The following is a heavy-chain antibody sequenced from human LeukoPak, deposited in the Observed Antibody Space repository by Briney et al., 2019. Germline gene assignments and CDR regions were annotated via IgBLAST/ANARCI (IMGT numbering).Heavy chain of an antibody. CDR2: IKQDGSEK. Sequence: GGSLRLSCAASGFTFSSYWMSWVRQAPGKGLEWVANIKQDGSEKYYVDSVKGRFIISRDNAKNSLYLQMNSLRAEDTAVYYCATDGYYYGSGSYPGTVDDAFDIWGQGTMVTVSS. J-gene: IGHJ3*02. V-gene: IGHV3-7*03. CDR3: ATDGYYYGSGSYPGTVDDAFDI. CDR1: GFTFSSYW. D-gene: IGHD3-10*01.